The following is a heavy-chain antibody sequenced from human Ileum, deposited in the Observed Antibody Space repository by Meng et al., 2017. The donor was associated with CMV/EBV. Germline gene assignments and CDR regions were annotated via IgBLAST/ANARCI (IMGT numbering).Heavy chain of an antibody. CDR2: ISGSGGST. V-gene: IGHV3-23*01. CDR3: AKDSVNIAAAGPFDY. CDR1: GFTFSSYA. Sequence: GESLKISCAASGFTFSSYAMSWVRQAPGKGLEWVSAISGSGGSTYYADSVKGRFTISRDNSKNTLYLQMNSLRAEDTAVYSCAKDSVNIAAAGPFDYWGQGTLVTVSS. J-gene: IGHJ4*02. D-gene: IGHD6-13*01.